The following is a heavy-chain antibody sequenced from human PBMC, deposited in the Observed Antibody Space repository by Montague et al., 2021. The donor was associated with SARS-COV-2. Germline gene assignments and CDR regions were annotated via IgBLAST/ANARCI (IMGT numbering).Heavy chain of an antibody. CDR1: GDSVSSNGGA. J-gene: IGHJ6*02. CDR3: VRDIGSAGIYSYYGMAV. CDR2: TYYRSKWFY. V-gene: IGHV6-1*01. Sequence: CAISGDSVSSNGGAWNWIRQSPSRGLEWLGRTYYRSKWFYGYAVSVKSRLTIKPDTSKNQFSLQLNSVTPEDTAVYYCVRDIGSAGIYSYYGMAVWAQGTTV. D-gene: IGHD3-10*01.